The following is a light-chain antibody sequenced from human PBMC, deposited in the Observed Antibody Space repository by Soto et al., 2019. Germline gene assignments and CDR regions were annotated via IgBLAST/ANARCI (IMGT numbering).Light chain of an antibody. CDR1: SNDVGGYSY. V-gene: IGLV2-14*01. J-gene: IGLJ1*01. CDR2: DVS. CDR3: SSYTSSITYV. Sequence: QSVLTQPASVSGSPGQSITISCTGTSNDVGGYSYVSWYQQRPDKAPKLMIYDVSNRPSGVSDRFSGSKSGNTASLTISGLQAEDEADYYCSSYTSSITYVFGTGTKLTVL.